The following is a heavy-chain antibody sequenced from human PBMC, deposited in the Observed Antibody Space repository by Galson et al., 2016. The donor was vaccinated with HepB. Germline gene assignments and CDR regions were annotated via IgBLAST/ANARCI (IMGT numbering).Heavy chain of an antibody. Sequence: SLRLSCAASGFTFSDYAMSWVRQAPGKGLEWVSGISDGGGAIYYADSVKGRFTMSRDNSRNTLYLQMNGLRAADTAIYYCVKRRDVADDAFDKWGQGTMVTVSS. J-gene: IGHJ3*02. CDR1: GFTFSDYA. V-gene: IGHV3-23*01. CDR3: VKRRDVADDAFDK. CDR2: ISDGGGAI. D-gene: IGHD2-21*02.